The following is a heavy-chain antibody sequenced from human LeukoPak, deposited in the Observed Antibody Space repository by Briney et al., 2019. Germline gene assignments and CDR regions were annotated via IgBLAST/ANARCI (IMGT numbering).Heavy chain of an antibody. D-gene: IGHD3-3*01. CDR1: GFTFSSYS. V-gene: IGHV3-48*01. Sequence: GGSLRLSCAASGFTFSSYSMIWVRQAPGKGLEWVSYISSSSSTIYYADSVKGRFTISRDNAKNSLYLQMNSLRAEDTAVYYCARVVTIHTNWFDPWGQGTLVTVSS. CDR3: ARVVTIHTNWFDP. CDR2: ISSSSSTI. J-gene: IGHJ5*02.